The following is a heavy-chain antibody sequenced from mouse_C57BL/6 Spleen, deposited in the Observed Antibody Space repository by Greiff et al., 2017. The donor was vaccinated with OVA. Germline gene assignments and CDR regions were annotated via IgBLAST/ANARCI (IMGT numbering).Heavy chain of an antibody. CDR3: AIQTAQSTYYAMDY. D-gene: IGHD3-2*02. V-gene: IGHV1-74*01. CDR2: IHPSDSDT. J-gene: IGHJ4*01. Sequence: VQLQQSGAELVKPGASVKVSCKASGYTFTSYWMHWVKQRPGQGLEWIGRIHPSDSDTNYNQKFKGKATLTVDNSSSTAYMQLSSLTSEDSAVDYCAIQTAQSTYYAMDYWGQGTSVTVSS. CDR1: GYTFTSYW.